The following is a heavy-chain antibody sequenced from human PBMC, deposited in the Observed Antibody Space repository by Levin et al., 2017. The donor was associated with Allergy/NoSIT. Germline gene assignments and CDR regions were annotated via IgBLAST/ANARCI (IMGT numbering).Heavy chain of an antibody. Sequence: GESLKISCAASGFTFSSYAMHWVRQAPGKGLEWVAVISYDGSNKYYADSVKGRFTISRDNSKNTLYLQMNSLRAEDTAVYYCARAETGTGLSAFDIWGQGTMVTVSS. D-gene: IGHD1-1*01. J-gene: IGHJ3*02. CDR3: ARAETGTGLSAFDI. CDR1: GFTFSSYA. CDR2: ISYDGSNK. V-gene: IGHV3-30-3*01.